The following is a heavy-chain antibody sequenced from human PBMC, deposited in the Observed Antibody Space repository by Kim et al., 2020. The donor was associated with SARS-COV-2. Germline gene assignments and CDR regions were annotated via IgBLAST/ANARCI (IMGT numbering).Heavy chain of an antibody. Sequence: GGSLRLSCAASGFTFSNYAMSWVRQAPGKGLEWVSTFSGSGGGTYYADSVEGRFTISRDNSKNTLYLQMNSLRAEDTAVYYCARDSGVTYSGYDYVDYWGQGTLVTVSS. CDR1: GFTFSNYA. CDR2: FSGSGGGT. D-gene: IGHD5-12*01. CDR3: ARDSGVTYSGYDYVDY. J-gene: IGHJ4*02. V-gene: IGHV3-23*01.